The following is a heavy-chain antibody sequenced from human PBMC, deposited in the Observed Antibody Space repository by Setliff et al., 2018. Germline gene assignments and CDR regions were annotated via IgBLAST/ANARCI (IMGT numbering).Heavy chain of an antibody. D-gene: IGHD3-10*01. V-gene: IGHV1-69*10. CDR1: GGTFSSYA. Sequence: SVKVSCKASGGTFSSYAISWVRQAPGQGLEWMGGIIPILGIANYAQKFQGRVTITTDTSTSTAYMELSSLRSEDTAVYYCARGSDTGPYYFDYWGQGTLVTVSS. CDR3: ARGSDTGPYYFDY. J-gene: IGHJ4*02. CDR2: IIPILGIA.